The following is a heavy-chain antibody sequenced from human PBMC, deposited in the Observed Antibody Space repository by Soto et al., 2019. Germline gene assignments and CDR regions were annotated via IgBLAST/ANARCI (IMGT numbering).Heavy chain of an antibody. CDR3: ARHDSGGSYYYYYYMDV. V-gene: IGHV4-59*08. CDR1: GGSISRYY. Sequence: PSETLSLTCTVSGGSISRYYWSWIRKPPGKGLEWIGYIYYSGSTNYNPSLKSRVTISVDTSKNQFSLKLSSVTAADTAVYYCARHDSGGSYYYYYYMDVWGKGTTVTV. J-gene: IGHJ6*03. D-gene: IGHD2-15*01. CDR2: IYYSGST.